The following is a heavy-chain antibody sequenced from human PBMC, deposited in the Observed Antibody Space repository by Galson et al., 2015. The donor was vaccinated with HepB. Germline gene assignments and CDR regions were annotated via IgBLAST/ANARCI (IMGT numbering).Heavy chain of an antibody. Sequence: SLRLSCAASGFIFSGSAIDWVRQASGKGPEWVGRIRSKANYYAISYVPALEGRFTISRDDSKNMAYLHMRSLKADGTAVYYCARLGDFSGYTSAWGQGTQVTDSS. CDR2: IRSKANYYAI. CDR1: GFIFSGSA. V-gene: IGHV3-73*01. D-gene: IGHD5-18*01. CDR3: ARLGDFSGYTSA. J-gene: IGHJ1*01.